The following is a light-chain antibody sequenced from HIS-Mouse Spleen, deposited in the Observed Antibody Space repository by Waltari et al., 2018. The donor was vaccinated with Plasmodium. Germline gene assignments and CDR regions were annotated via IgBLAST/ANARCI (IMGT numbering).Light chain of an antibody. CDR1: ALPKKY. J-gene: IGLJ3*02. Sequence: SYELTQPPSVSVSPGQTARITCSGDALPKKYASWYQQKSGQAPVLVIYEDSKRPSGSPERFAGSSAGTMATVTISGAQVEDEADYYCYSTDSSGNHRGFGGGTKLTVL. V-gene: IGLV3-10*01. CDR3: YSTDSSGNHRG. CDR2: EDS.